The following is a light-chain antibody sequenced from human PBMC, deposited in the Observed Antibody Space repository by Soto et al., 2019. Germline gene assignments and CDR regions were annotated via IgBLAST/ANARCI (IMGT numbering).Light chain of an antibody. CDR2: GAS. CDR1: QSISSN. Sequence: DIVLTQSPATLSASLGERATLSCRASQSISSNLAWYQQKPGQAPRLLIYGASNRAADIPDRFSGSGSGADFTLTISRLEPGDAAVYYCHQYGTSPFTFGQGTKVDIK. CDR3: HQYGTSPFT. V-gene: IGKV3-20*01. J-gene: IGKJ2*01.